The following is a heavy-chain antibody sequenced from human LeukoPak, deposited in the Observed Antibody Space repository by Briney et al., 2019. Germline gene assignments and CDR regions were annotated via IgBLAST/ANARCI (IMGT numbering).Heavy chain of an antibody. D-gene: IGHD3-22*01. CDR2: INPNSGDT. J-gene: IGHJ5*02. CDR3: ARDLAYYCDSSAYYSPRGNWFDP. CDR1: GYTFIDYY. Sequence: GASVKVSCKASGYTFIDYYIHWVRQAPGQGLEWMGSINPNSGDTNYAQKSQGRVTMTRDTSIITAYMELNRLKSGDTAVYYCARDLAYYCDSSAYYSPRGNWFDPWGQGTLVTVSS. V-gene: IGHV1-2*02.